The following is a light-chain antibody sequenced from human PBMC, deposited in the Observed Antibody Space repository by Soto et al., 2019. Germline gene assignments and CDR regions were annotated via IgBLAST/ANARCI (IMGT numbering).Light chain of an antibody. CDR1: QGISSY. CDR2: AAS. J-gene: IGKJ5*01. CDR3: QQLYSYPPT. V-gene: IGKV1-9*01. Sequence: DIQLTQPPSFLSASVGDRVTITCRASQGISSYLAWYQQKSGKAPKLLISAASTLQSGVPSRFSGSGSGTEFTLAIISLQPEDCATYYCQQLYSYPPTFGQGTRLEIK.